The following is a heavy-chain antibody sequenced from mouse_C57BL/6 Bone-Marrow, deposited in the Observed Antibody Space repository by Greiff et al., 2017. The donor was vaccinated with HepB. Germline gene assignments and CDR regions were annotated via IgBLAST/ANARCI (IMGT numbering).Heavy chain of an antibody. J-gene: IGHJ2*01. CDR3: TESKRYFDY. D-gene: IGHD1-3*01. CDR2: IRLKSDNYAT. V-gene: IGHV6-3*01. CDR1: GFTFSNYW. Sequence: EVQLQQSGGGLVQPGGSMKLSCVASGFTFSNYWMNWVRQSPEKGLEWVAQIRLKSDNYATHYAESVKGRFTISRDDSKSSVYLQMNNLRAEDTGIYYCTESKRYFDYWGQGTTLTVSS.